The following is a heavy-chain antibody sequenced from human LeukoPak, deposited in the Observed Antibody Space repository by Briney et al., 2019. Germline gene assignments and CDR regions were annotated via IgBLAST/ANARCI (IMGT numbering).Heavy chain of an antibody. Sequence: SETLSLTCSVSGDSFSSSSYYWGWIRPPPGKGLAWIGSINYSGTTYYNPSLKSRVTISVDTSKNQFSLRLSSVTVADTPVYYCARLSIVGATSSYYMDVWGKGTTVTVSS. CDR3: ARLSIVGATSSYYMDV. J-gene: IGHJ6*03. CDR1: GDSFSSSSYY. V-gene: IGHV4-39*01. D-gene: IGHD1-26*01. CDR2: INYSGTT.